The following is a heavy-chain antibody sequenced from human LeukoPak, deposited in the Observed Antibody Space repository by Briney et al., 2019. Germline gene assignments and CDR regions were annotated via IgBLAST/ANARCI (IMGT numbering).Heavy chain of an antibody. Sequence: SETLSLTCTVSGGSISSYYWGLIRQPPGKGLEWIGSIYYSGSTYYNPSLKSRVTISVDTSKNQFSLKLSSVTAADTAVYYCASLGSGYYYFDYWGQGTLVTVSS. J-gene: IGHJ4*02. CDR2: IYYSGST. D-gene: IGHD3-22*01. CDR3: ASLGSGYYYFDY. V-gene: IGHV4-39*01. CDR1: GGSISSYY.